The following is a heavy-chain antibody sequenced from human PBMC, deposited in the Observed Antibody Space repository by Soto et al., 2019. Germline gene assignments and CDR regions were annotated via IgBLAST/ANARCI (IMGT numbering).Heavy chain of an antibody. D-gene: IGHD6-13*01. CDR1: GGSFSGYY. J-gene: IGHJ5*02. Sequence: TSETLSLTCAVYGGSFSGYYWSWIRQPPGKGLEWIGEINHSGSTNYNPSLKSRVTISVDTSKNQFSLKLSSVTAADTAVYYCARESAAGTLNWFDPWGQGTLVTVSS. CDR3: ARESAAGTLNWFDP. V-gene: IGHV4-34*01. CDR2: INHSGST.